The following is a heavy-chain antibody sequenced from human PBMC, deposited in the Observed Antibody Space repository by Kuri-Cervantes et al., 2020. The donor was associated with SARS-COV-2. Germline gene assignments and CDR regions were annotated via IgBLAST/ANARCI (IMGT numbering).Heavy chain of an antibody. J-gene: IGHJ4*01. Sequence: GSLRLSCTVSGYSISSGYYWGWIRQPPGKGLERIGSIYHSGSTYYNPSLKSRVTMSVDTSKNQFSLKLSSVTAADTAVYYCARDAYSSSSMYYFDYWGRNPGHRLL. V-gene: IGHV4-38-2*02. CDR2: IYHSGST. D-gene: IGHD6-6*01. CDR3: ARDAYSSSSMYYFDY. CDR1: GYSISSGYY.